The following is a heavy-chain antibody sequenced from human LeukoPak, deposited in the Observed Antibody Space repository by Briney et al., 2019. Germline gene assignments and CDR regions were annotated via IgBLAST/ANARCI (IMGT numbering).Heavy chain of an antibody. CDR2: ISYDGSNK. CDR1: GFTFSSYG. V-gene: IGHV3-30*18. CDR3: AKDHYWSIDY. J-gene: IGHJ4*02. D-gene: IGHD3-3*01. Sequence: GGPLRLSCAASGFTFSSYGMHWVRQAPGKGLEWVAVISYDGSNKYYADSVKGRFTISRDNSKNTLYLQMNSLRAEDTGVYYCAKDHYWSIDYWGRGTLVTVSS.